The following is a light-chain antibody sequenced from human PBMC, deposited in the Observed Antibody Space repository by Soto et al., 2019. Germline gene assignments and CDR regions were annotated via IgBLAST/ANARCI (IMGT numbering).Light chain of an antibody. CDR3: QQRSNWPPT. V-gene: IGKV3-11*01. CDR2: DAS. J-gene: IGKJ1*01. CDR1: QSVSSY. Sequence: EIVLTQSPATLSLSPGARATLSCRASQSVSSYLAWYQQKPGQAPMLLIYDASNRATGIPARFSVSGSGTDFTLTISSLEPEDFAVYYCQQRSNWPPTFGQGTKVEIK.